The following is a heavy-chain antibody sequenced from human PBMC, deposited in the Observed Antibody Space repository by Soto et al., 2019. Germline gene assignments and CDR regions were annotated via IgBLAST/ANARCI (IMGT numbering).Heavy chain of an antibody. CDR1: GYTFTTYR. D-gene: IGHD6-13*01. Sequence: EVQLVQSRAEVKKPGESLKISCKGSGYTFTTYRIAWIRQMPGKGLEWMGNIYPGDSETRYSPSFQGQVTISADKSNTTAYLQWSGLRASDTSMYYCARHRIVAAFDAFDIWGQGTMVTVSS. CDR2: IYPGDSET. CDR3: ARHRIVAAFDAFDI. J-gene: IGHJ3*02. V-gene: IGHV5-51*03.